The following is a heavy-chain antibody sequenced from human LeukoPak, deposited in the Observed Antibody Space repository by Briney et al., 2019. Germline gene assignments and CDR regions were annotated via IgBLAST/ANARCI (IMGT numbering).Heavy chain of an antibody. CDR3: ARRAGAYSHPYDY. Sequence: PGGSLRLSCAASGFTFSNHNMNWVRQAPGKGLEWVSFIYSDNTHYSDSVKGRFTISRDNSKNTLYLQMNSLRAEDTAAYYCARRAGAYSHPYDYWGQGTLVTVSS. D-gene: IGHD4/OR15-4a*01. V-gene: IGHV3-53*01. J-gene: IGHJ4*02. CDR2: IYSDNT. CDR1: GFTFSNHN.